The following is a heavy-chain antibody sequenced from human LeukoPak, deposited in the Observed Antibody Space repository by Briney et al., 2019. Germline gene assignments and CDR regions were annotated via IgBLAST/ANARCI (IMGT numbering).Heavy chain of an antibody. V-gene: IGHV3-48*03. Sequence: PGGSLRLSCAASGFTFSRYGMNWVRQAPGKGLEWVSYISSSGTTIYYADSVKGRFAISRDNAKNSLFLLMNSLRPEDTAVYYCAPYGDFFDYWGQGTLVTVSS. J-gene: IGHJ4*02. D-gene: IGHD4-17*01. CDR1: GFTFSRYG. CDR2: ISSSGTTI. CDR3: APYGDFFDY.